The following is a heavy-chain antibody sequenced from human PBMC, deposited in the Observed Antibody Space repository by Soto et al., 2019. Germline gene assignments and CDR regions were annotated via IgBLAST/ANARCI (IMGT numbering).Heavy chain of an antibody. J-gene: IGHJ4*02. CDR2: IYYSGST. CDR3: ARCRGQWLKPAPPYYFDY. V-gene: IGHV4-31*03. D-gene: IGHD6-19*01. Sequence: SETLSLTCTVSGGSISSGGYYWSWIRQHPGKGLEWIGYIYYSGSTYYNPSLKSRVTISVDTSKNQFSLKLSSVTAADTAVYYCARCRGQWLKPAPPYYFDYWGQGTLVTVSS. CDR1: GGSISSGGYY.